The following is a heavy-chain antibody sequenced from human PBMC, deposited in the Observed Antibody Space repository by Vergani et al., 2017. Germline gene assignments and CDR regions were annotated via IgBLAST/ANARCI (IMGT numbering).Heavy chain of an antibody. CDR2: IKQEGSEK. D-gene: IGHD6-13*01. J-gene: IGHJ6*02. V-gene: IGHV3-7*04. Sequence: EVQLVESGGGLVQPGGSLRLSCAASGFTFSSYWMSWVRQAPGKGLEWVANIKQEGSEKYYVDSVKGRFTISRDNAKNSLYLQMNSLRAEDTAVYYCARDRHQFYSSSPHYYYYGMDVWGQGTTVTVSS. CDR1: GFTFSSYW. CDR3: ARDRHQFYSSSPHYYYYGMDV.